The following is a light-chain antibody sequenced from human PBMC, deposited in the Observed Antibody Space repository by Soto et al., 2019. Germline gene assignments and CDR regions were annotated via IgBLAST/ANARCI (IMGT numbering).Light chain of an antibody. V-gene: IGLV2-14*01. CDR2: NVS. Sequence: QSVLTQPASVSGSPGQSITISCTGTSSDVGGYNYVSWYQQHPGKAPKLMIYNVSNRPSGVSNRFSGSKSGNTASLTISGLQAEDEADYCCSSYTRNNTVVFGGGTKLTVL. CDR1: SSDVGGYNY. CDR3: SSYTRNNTVV. J-gene: IGLJ2*01.